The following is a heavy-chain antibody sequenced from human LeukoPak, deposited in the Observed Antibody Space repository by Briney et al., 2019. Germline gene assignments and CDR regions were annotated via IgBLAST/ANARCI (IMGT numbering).Heavy chain of an antibody. J-gene: IGHJ6*03. D-gene: IGHD3-3*01. CDR2: IYPGDSDT. Sequence: GGSLQISSEGSGYSFTSYWIGWVRPMPGKGLEWMGIIYPGDSDTRYSPSFQGQVTISADKSISTAYLQWSSLKASDTAMYYCARLRFLERVWYMDVWGKGTTVTVSS. V-gene: IGHV5-51*01. CDR3: ARLRFLERVWYMDV. CDR1: GYSFTSYW.